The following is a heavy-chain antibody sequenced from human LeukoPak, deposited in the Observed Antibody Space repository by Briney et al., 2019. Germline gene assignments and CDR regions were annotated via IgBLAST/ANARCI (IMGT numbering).Heavy chain of an antibody. J-gene: IGHJ4*02. CDR1: GFTFSSYW. D-gene: IGHD1-26*01. CDR3: AREGYSGSYSDY. V-gene: IGHV3-7*01. Sequence: PGGSRRLSCAASGFTFSSYWMSWVRKAPGKGLEWGANISQEGSEKYYVDSVKGRFTISRDNAKNSLYLQMNSLRAEDTAVYYCAREGYSGSYSDYWGQGTLVNVSS. CDR2: ISQEGSEK.